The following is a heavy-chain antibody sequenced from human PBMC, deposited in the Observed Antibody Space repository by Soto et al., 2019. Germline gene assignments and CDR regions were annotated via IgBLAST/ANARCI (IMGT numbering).Heavy chain of an antibody. Sequence: SETLSLTCTVSGGSINSGDYFWSWIRQPPGKGLAWIGSIYYSGSTYHSPSLKSRVTISVDTSKNQFSLKLSSVTAADTAVYYCARESSSCPGAFDIWGQGTMVTVS. D-gene: IGHD6-13*01. V-gene: IGHV4-61*08. CDR2: IYYSGST. J-gene: IGHJ3*02. CDR1: GGSINSGDYF. CDR3: ARESSSCPGAFDI.